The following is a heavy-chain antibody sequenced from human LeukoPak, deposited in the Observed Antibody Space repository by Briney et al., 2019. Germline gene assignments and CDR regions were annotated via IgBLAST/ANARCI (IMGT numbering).Heavy chain of an antibody. J-gene: IGHJ3*01. Sequence: GGSLRLSCVGSGFTFGDFAMSWVRQAPGARPEWVSVIGGDGAEKYYANFVKGRFTISRDNSENTMYLQMTSLRAEDTAVYYCAKDYFRRNGVYDAFDLWGHGTTVTVS. V-gene: IGHV3-23*01. CDR1: GFTFGDFA. CDR2: IGGDGAEK. CDR3: AKDYFRRNGVYDAFDL. D-gene: IGHD3-9*01.